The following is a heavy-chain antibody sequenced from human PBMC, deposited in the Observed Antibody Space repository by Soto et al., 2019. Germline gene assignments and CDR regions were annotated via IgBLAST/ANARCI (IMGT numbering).Heavy chain of an antibody. J-gene: IGHJ5*02. Sequence: GWSLRLSCSASGFTFSSYAMHWVRQAPGKGLEYVSAISSNGGSTYYADSVKGRFTISRDNSKNTLYLQMSSLRAEDTAVYYCVKDWIVVGPSAFDPWGQGTLVTVSS. CDR1: GFTFSSYA. D-gene: IGHD3-22*01. CDR3: VKDWIVVGPSAFDP. CDR2: ISSNGGST. V-gene: IGHV3-64D*06.